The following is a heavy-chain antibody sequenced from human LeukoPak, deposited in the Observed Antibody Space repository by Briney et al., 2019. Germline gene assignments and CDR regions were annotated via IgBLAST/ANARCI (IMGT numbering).Heavy chain of an antibody. CDR3: ARSKTPNENEYFEH. CDR2: INPNSGGT. V-gene: IGHV1-2*02. CDR1: GYTFTGYY. D-gene: IGHD4-23*01. Sequence: GASVKVSCKASGYTFTGYYMHWVRQAPGQGLEWMGWINPNSGGTNYAQKFQGSVTMTRDTSISTGYMELSRLRSEDTAVYYCARSKTPNENEYFEHWGQGTLVTVSS. J-gene: IGHJ1*01.